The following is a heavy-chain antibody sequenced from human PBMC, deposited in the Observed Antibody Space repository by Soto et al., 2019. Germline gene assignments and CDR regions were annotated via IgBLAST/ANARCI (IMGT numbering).Heavy chain of an antibody. CDR3: AKDRRIQLWLTAGDY. Sequence: SLRLSCAASGFTFSSYAMNWVRQAPGKGLEWVSAISGSGGSTYYADSVKGRFTISRDNSKNTLYLQMNSLRAEDTAVYYCAKDRRIQLWLTAGDYWGQGTLVTVSS. V-gene: IGHV3-23*01. CDR1: GFTFSSYA. D-gene: IGHD5-18*01. J-gene: IGHJ4*02. CDR2: ISGSGGST.